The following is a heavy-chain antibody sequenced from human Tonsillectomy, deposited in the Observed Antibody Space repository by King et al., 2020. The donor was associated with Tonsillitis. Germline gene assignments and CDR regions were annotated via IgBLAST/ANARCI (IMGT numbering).Heavy chain of an antibody. D-gene: IGHD4-17*01. CDR1: GGSISSGGYS. V-gene: IGHV4-30-4*07. CDR3: ARDRGDYVNYFFNY. CDR2: IYYSGST. J-gene: IGHJ4*02. Sequence: VQLQESGPGLVKPSQTLSLTCAVSGGSISSGGYSWSWIWQPPGKGLEWIGYIYYSGSTYYNPSLKSRVTISVDTSKNQFSLKLSSVTAADTAVYYCARDRGDYVNYFFNYWGQGTLVTVSP.